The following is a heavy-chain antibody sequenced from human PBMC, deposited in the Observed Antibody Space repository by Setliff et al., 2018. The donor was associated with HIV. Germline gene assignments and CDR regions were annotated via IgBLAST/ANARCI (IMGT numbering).Heavy chain of an antibody. D-gene: IGHD2-21*02. Sequence: EASVKVSCKTSGYTFTSYDVHWVRQATGQGLEWMGWINAGNGNAKYSQKFQGRVTITRDTSASTAYMELSSLRPEDTAVYYCASPTAIPHWGQGTLVTAPQ. V-gene: IGHV1-3*01. CDR3: ASPTAIPH. J-gene: IGHJ4*02. CDR1: GYTFTSYD. CDR2: INAGNGNA.